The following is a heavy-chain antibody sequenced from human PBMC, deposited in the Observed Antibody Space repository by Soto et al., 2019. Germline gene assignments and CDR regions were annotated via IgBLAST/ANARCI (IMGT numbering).Heavy chain of an antibody. D-gene: IGHD2-15*01. V-gene: IGHV4-34*01. Sequence: SETLSLTCAVYGGSFSGYYWSWIRQPPGKGLEWIGEINHSGSTNYNPSLKSRVTISVDTSKNQFSLKLSSVTAAGTAVYYCARGTRYDRIVVVVAATRFDYWGQGTLVTVSS. CDR3: ARGTRYDRIVVVVAATRFDY. CDR1: GGSFSGYY. CDR2: INHSGST. J-gene: IGHJ4*02.